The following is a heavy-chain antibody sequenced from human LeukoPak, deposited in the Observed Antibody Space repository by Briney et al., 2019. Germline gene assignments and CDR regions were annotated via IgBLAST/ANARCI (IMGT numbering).Heavy chain of an antibody. J-gene: IGHJ4*02. CDR3: ARDPCGNPCFYSDL. CDR1: GYSFSSFG. CDR2: ISVYNGNI. D-gene: IGHD1-1*01. V-gene: IGHV1-18*01. Sequence: ASVKVSCKASGYSFSSFGISWVRQAPGQGLEWMGWISVYNGNIKHGQKFQGRVTMTTDTSTNTAYMELTSLRFDDTAVYYCARDPCGNPCFYSDLWGQGALVIVSS.